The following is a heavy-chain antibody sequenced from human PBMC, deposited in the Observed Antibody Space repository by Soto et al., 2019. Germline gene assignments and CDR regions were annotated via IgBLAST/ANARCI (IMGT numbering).Heavy chain of an antibody. J-gene: IGHJ4*02. Sequence: VGSLRLSCAASGFTFSSYAMSWVRQAPGKGLEWVSAISGSGGSTYYADSVKGRFTISRDNSKNTLYLQMNSLRAEDTAVYYCAKHLLLWFGELLYLTSFDYWGQGTQVTVSS. CDR2: ISGSGGST. V-gene: IGHV3-23*01. D-gene: IGHD3-10*01. CDR1: GFTFSSYA. CDR3: AKHLLLWFGELLYLTSFDY.